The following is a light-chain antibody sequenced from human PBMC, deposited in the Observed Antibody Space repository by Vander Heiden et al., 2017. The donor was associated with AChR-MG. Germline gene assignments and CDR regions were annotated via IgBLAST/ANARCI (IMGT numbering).Light chain of an antibody. V-gene: IGLV3-25*03. CDR1: ALPKQY. CDR2: KDS. CDR3: QSADSSGTYQDVV. Sequence: SYELPQPPSVSVSPGPTARITCSGDALPKQYAYWYQQKPGQAPVLVIYKDSERPSGIPERFSGSSSGTTVTLTISGVQAEDEADYYCQSADSSGTYQDVVFGGGTKLTVL. J-gene: IGLJ2*01.